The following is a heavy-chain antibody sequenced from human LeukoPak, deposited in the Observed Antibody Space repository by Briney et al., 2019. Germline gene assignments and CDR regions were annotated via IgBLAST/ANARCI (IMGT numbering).Heavy chain of an antibody. J-gene: IGHJ4*02. CDR3: ARVDPAYSYGHFDY. Sequence: PSQTVSLTCTVSGGSISSGGYYWSWIRQHPGKGLEWIGYIYYSGSTYYNPSLKSRVTISVDTSKNQFSLKLSSVTAADTAVYYCARVDPAYSYGHFDYWGQGTLVTVSS. D-gene: IGHD5-18*01. CDR2: IYYSGST. CDR1: GGSISSGGYY. V-gene: IGHV4-31*03.